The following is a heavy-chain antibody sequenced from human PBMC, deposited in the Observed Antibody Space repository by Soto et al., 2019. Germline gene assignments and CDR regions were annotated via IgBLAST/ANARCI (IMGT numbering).Heavy chain of an antibody. J-gene: IGHJ5*02. CDR3: ASNTLLWFGESSGWFDP. CDR2: IYYSGST. V-gene: IGHV4-31*03. Sequence: PSETLSLTCTVSGGSISSGGYYWSWIRQHPGKGLEWIGYIYYSGSTYYNPSLKSRVTISVDTSKNQFSLKLTSVTAAGTAVYYCASNTLLWFGESSGWFDPWGQGTLVTVSS. CDR1: GGSISSGGYY. D-gene: IGHD3-10*01.